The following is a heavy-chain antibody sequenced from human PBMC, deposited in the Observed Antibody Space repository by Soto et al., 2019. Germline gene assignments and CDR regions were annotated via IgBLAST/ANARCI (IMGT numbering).Heavy chain of an antibody. Sequence: QVQLQESGPGLVQPSETLSLTCTVSGGSITGYYWSWIRQPPGKGPEWIGNIHYSRSTNYNPSLKSRVTISVDTSKNQFSLRLSSVTAAETAVYYCARHSYYSNPLRFDPWGQGTLVTVSS. V-gene: IGHV4-59*08. CDR2: IHYSRST. J-gene: IGHJ5*02. CDR3: ARHSYYSNPLRFDP. CDR1: GGSITGYY. D-gene: IGHD4-4*01.